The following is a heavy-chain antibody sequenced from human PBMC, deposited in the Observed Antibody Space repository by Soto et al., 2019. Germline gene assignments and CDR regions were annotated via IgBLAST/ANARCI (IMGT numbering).Heavy chain of an antibody. CDR1: GGSISSSSYY. D-gene: IGHD3-10*01. Sequence: QLQLQESGPGLVKPSETLSLTCTVSGGSISSSSYYWGWIRQPPGKGLEWIGSIYYSGNTYYNPSLKSQVTISVDTAKNQFSRKLSSVTAADTAVYYCARQYYFGSGSYYNRPFYFGGQGTLVTVSS. V-gene: IGHV4-39*01. CDR2: IYYSGNT. J-gene: IGHJ4*02. CDR3: ARQYYFGSGSYYNRPFYF.